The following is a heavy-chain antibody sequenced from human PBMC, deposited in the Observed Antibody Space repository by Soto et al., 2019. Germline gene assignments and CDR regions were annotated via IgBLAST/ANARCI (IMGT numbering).Heavy chain of an antibody. J-gene: IGHJ5*02. CDR3: ARGLPLGCFDP. CDR1: GGSITSSY. CDR2: VYSSGST. V-gene: IGHV4-59*01. Sequence: SETLSLTCTVSGGSITSSYWSWIRKSPRKGLEWIGYVYSSGSTNYNPSLKSRVTMSVDTSKNQFYLNLSYVTAADTAVYYCARGLPLGCFDPWGQGTLVTVSS.